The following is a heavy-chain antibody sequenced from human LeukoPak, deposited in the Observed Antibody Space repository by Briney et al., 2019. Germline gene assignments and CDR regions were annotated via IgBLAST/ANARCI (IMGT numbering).Heavy chain of an antibody. CDR2: INTNTGNP. Sequence: GASVKVSCKASGYTFTSYAMNWVRQAPGQGLEWMGWINTNTGNPTYAQGFTGRFVFSLDTSVSTAYLQISSLKAEDTAVYYCARELSAVAGYWFDPWGQGTRVTVSS. CDR1: GYTFTSYA. CDR3: ARELSAVAGYWFDP. J-gene: IGHJ5*02. V-gene: IGHV7-4-1*02. D-gene: IGHD6-19*01.